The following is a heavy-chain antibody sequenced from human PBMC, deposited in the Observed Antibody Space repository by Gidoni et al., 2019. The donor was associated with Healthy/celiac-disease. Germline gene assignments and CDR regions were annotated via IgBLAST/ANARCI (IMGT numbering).Heavy chain of an antibody. V-gene: IGHV4-61*02. CDR1: GGSISSGSYY. CDR2: IYTSGST. Sequence: QVQLQESGPGLVKPSQTLSLTCTVSGGSISSGSYYWSWIRQPAGKGLEWIGRIYTSGSTNYNPSLKSRVTISVDTSKNQFSLKLSSVTAADTAVDYCAREGTVTAIPNWFDPWGQGTLVTVSS. J-gene: IGHJ5*02. CDR3: AREGTVTAIPNWFDP. D-gene: IGHD2-21*02.